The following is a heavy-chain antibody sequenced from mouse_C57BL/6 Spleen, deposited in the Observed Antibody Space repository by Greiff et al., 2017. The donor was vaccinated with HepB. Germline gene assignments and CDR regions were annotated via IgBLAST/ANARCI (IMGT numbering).Heavy chain of an antibody. V-gene: IGHV3-1*01. J-gene: IGHJ3*01. CDR3: ARAYYGTGGFAY. Sequence: EVKLQESGPGMVKPSQSLSLTCTVTGYSITSGYDWHWIRHFPGNKLEWMGYISYSGSTNYNPSLKSRISITHDTSKNHFFLKLNSVTTEDTATYYCARAYYGTGGFAYWGQGTLVTVSA. CDR2: ISYSGST. D-gene: IGHD2-10*01. CDR1: GYSITSGYD.